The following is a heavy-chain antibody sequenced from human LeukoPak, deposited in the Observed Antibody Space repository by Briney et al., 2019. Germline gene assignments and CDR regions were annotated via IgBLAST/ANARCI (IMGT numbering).Heavy chain of an antibody. J-gene: IGHJ3*02. D-gene: IGHD6-13*01. CDR3: ARDSSSSWYYVGAFDI. CDR1: GFAFSTYA. Sequence: TGGSLRLSCAASGFAFSTYAMTWVRQAPEKGLQWVSTISTSGRATYYADSVEGRLTISRDNSKNTLYLQMNSLRAEDTAVYYCARDSSSSWYYVGAFDIWGQGTMVTVSS. CDR2: ISTSGRAT. V-gene: IGHV3-23*01.